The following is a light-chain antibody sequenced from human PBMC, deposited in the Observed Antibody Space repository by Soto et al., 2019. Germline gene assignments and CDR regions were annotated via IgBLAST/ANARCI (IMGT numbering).Light chain of an antibody. CDR2: YDD. J-gene: IGLJ2*01. CDR3: AVWDDRLSGVV. V-gene: IGLV1-36*01. CDR1: SSNIGNNA. Sequence: QSVLTQPPSASGTPGQRVTISCSGSSSNIGNNAVNWYQQLPGKAPKLLISYDDVLSSGVSDRFSGSKSGTSASLAISGLQSEDEADYYCAVWDDRLSGVVFGGGTKLTVL.